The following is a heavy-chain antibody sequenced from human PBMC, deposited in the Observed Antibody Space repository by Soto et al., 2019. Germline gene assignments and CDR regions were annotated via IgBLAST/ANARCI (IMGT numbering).Heavy chain of an antibody. Sequence: GGSRRRSCTPSGFLFNTYAMHWVRQAPGKGLEWVAVISYDARRTYYAASVKGRFTISRDNSKNALYLQMDSLRPEDTAVYYCLRPGSGYDVLTGQYFFYFHAVDVWGQGTTVTVPS. J-gene: IGHJ6*02. CDR2: ISYDARRT. CDR1: GFLFNTYA. D-gene: IGHD3-9*01. V-gene: IGHV3-30*04. CDR3: LRPGSGYDVLTGQYFFYFHAVDV.